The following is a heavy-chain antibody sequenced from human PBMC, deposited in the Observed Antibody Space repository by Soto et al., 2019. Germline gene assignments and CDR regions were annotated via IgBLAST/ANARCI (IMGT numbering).Heavy chain of an antibody. Sequence: EVQLLESGGGLVQPGGSLRLSCEASGFTLKRHAMSWVRQAPGRGLEWVSGISGSGGSTYYTDSVKGRFTISRDNSKNTLFLQRNNLRAEDTAIYFCARDPYPVIVVPAANGMGVWGQGTEVTVSS. CDR1: GFTLKRHA. CDR2: ISGSGGST. V-gene: IGHV3-23*01. CDR3: ARDPYPVIVVPAANGMGV. J-gene: IGHJ6*02. D-gene: IGHD2-2*01.